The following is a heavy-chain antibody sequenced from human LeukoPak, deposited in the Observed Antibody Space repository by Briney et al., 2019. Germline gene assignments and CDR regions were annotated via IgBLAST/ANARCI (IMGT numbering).Heavy chain of an antibody. J-gene: IGHJ4*02. CDR2: IAYDGSYK. CDR3: ARGGNWAPDN. V-gene: IGHV3-30*04. CDR1: GFTFSNYA. Sequence: GGSLRLSCAASGFTFSNYALNWVRQAPGKGLEWVAFIAYDGSYKYYADSVKGRFTISRDNSRNTLYLQMNSLRVGDTAVYFCARGGNWAPDNWGQGTLVSVSS. D-gene: IGHD7-27*01.